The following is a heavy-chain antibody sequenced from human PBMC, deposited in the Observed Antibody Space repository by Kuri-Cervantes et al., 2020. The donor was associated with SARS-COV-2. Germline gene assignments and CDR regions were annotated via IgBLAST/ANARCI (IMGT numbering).Heavy chain of an antibody. J-gene: IGHJ4*02. V-gene: IGHV4-39*01. CDR3: AGHPPRDLMPWVD. CDR2: IYYSGST. D-gene: IGHD2-2*01. Sequence: GSLRLSCTVSGDSISSSSYYWGWLRQPPGKGLEWIGSIYYSGSTYYNPSLKSRVTISVDTSKNQFSLKLSSVTAADTAVYYCAGHPPRDLMPWVDWGQGTLVTVSS. CDR1: GDSISSSSYY.